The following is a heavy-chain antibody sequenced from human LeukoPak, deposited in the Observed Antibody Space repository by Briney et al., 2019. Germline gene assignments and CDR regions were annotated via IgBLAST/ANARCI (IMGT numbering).Heavy chain of an antibody. CDR2: ISHDGTNK. CDR1: GSTFSNYG. D-gene: IGHD5/OR15-5a*01. Sequence: GRSLRLSCVGSGSTFSNYGMHWVRQAPGKGLEWVAVISHDGTNKNYAESVKGRFTISRDDSKNTLYLEMNGLTVEDTGVYYCVKDVSVSYWGQGTLVTVSS. V-gene: IGHV3-30*18. CDR3: VKDVSVSY. J-gene: IGHJ4*02.